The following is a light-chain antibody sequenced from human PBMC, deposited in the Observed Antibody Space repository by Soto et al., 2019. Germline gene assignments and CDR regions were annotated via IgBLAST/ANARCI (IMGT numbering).Light chain of an antibody. CDR3: SSFASSNTWV. J-gene: IGLJ3*02. V-gene: IGLV2-8*01. CDR2: EVT. Sequence: QSALTQHPSASGSPGQSVTISCTGTSSDVGAYNYVSWYQQHAGKAPKLVIYEVTKRPSGVPDRFSGSKSANTASLTVSGLQAEDEADYYCSSFASSNTWVFGGGTKVTVL. CDR1: SSDVGAYNY.